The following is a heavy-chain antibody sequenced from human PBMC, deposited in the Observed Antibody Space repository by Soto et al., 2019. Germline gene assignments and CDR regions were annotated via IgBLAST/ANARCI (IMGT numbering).Heavy chain of an antibody. D-gene: IGHD1-26*01. CDR2: TAYTGNT. V-gene: IGHV4-59*02. CDR3: ARDMHAGLNHYFDP. Sequence: PSETLSLTCVASGGSVPSYDCSWIRQFPWKGLQWIDYTAYTGNTNYNPSLKSRVTISIETTKNQLSLKGTSITAADEAVYYCARDMHAGLNHYFDPWRQRTLLTVCS. J-gene: IGHJ5*02. CDR1: GGSVPSYD.